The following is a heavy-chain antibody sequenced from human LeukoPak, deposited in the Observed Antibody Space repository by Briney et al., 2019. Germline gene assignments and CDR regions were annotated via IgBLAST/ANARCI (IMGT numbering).Heavy chain of an antibody. CDR2: INHRGST. CDR3: ARGLDNWNVYIFDN. V-gene: IGHV4-34*01. Sequence: SSETLSLTCAVYGGSFSGYYWSWIRQPPGKGLEWIGEINHRGSTNYNPSLKRRGTISGDTCKNQFYLKLSSVTAADTAVYYCARGLDNWNVYIFDNWGLGTLVTVSS. CDR1: GGSFSGYY. J-gene: IGHJ4*02. D-gene: IGHD1-20*01.